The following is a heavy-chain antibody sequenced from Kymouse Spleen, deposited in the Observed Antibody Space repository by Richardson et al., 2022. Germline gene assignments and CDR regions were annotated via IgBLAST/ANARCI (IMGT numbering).Heavy chain of an antibody. Sequence: QVQLQESGPGLVKPSQTLSLTCTVSGGSISSGGYYWSWIRQHPGKGLEWIGYIYYSGSTYYNPSLKSRVTISVDTSKNQFSLKLSSVTAADTAVYYCARDQYSSSGYYYYGMDVWGQGTTVTVSS. CDR2: IYYSGST. V-gene: IGHV4-31*03. CDR1: GGSISSGGYY. CDR3: ARDQYSSSGYYYYGMDV. D-gene: IGHD6-6*01. J-gene: IGHJ6*02.